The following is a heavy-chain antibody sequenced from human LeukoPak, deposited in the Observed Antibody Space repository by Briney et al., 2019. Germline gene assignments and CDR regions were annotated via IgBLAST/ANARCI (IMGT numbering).Heavy chain of an antibody. CDR3: ARQQLSQLYYFDN. CDR2: IYYTGST. Sequence: SQTLSLTCTVTGGSISSYYWSWIRQPPGKGLEWIGYIYYTGSTNYNPSLKSRVTVSVDTSKNQFSLKLSSVTAADTAVYYCARQQLSQLYYFDNWGQGTLVTVSS. V-gene: IGHV4-59*01. J-gene: IGHJ4*02. D-gene: IGHD6-13*01. CDR1: GGSISSYY.